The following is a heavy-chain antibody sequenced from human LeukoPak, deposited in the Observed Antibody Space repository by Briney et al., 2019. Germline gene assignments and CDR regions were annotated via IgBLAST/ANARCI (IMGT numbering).Heavy chain of an antibody. CDR3: ARLARNLYSSSWYPFGY. CDR2: INPNSGGT. D-gene: IGHD6-13*01. V-gene: IGHV1-2*02. CDR1: GYTFTGYY. J-gene: IGHJ4*02. Sequence: ASVKVSCKASGYTFTGYYMHWVRQAPGQGLEWMGWINPNSGGTNYAQKFQGRVTMTRDTSISTAYMKLSRLRSDDTAVYYCARLARNLYSSSWYPFGYWGQGTLVTVSS.